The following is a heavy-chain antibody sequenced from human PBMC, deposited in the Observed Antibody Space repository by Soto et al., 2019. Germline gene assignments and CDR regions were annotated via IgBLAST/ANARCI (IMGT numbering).Heavy chain of an antibody. CDR3: ATYDYSNPRFDY. J-gene: IGHJ4*02. V-gene: IGHV1-69*13. D-gene: IGHD4-4*01. CDR2: IIPIFGTA. CDR1: GGTFSSYA. Sequence: GASVKVSCKASGGTFSSYAISWVRQAPGQGLEWMGGIIPIFGTANYAQKFQGRVTITADESTSTAYMELSSLRSEDTAMYYCATYDYSNPRFDYWGQGTLVTVSS.